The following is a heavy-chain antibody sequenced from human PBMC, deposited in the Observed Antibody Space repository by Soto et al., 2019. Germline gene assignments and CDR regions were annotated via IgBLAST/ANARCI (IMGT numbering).Heavy chain of an antibody. CDR3: AAGTAGSSSFDY. V-gene: IGHV3-13*05. D-gene: IGHD6-6*01. CDR1: GFTFSSYD. CDR2: IGTAGDP. J-gene: IGHJ4*02. Sequence: PGGSLRLSCAASGFTFSSYDMHWVRQVTGKGLEWVSTIGTAGDPYYPVSVKGRFTISRENAKNSLYLQMNSLRAGDTAMYFCAAGTAGSSSFDYWRQGSLVTVSS.